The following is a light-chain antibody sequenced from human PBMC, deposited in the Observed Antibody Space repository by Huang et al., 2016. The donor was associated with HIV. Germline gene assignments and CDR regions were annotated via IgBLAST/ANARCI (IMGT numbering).Light chain of an antibody. CDR1: QSIGTW. CDR3: QQSNSYPYT. J-gene: IGKJ2*01. Sequence: DIQMTQSPSTLSASVGDRVSITCRDSQSIGTWLAWYQQIPGKAPKLLIYKVSSLEGGVPSRFNGTGSGTEFTLTINSLQPGDFATYYCQQSNSYPYTFGQGTKLEIK. CDR2: KVS. V-gene: IGKV1-5*03.